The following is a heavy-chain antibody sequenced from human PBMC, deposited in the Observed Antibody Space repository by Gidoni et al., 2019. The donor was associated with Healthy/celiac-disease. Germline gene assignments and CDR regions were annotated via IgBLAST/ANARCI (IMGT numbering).Heavy chain of an antibody. Sequence: GGSTSYAQKFQGRVTMTRDTSTSTVYMELSSLRSEDTAVYYCARGPGDYGDYSYYGMDVWGQGTTVTVSS. D-gene: IGHD4-17*01. CDR2: GGST. CDR3: ARGPGDYGDYSYYGMDV. V-gene: IGHV1-46*01. J-gene: IGHJ6*02.